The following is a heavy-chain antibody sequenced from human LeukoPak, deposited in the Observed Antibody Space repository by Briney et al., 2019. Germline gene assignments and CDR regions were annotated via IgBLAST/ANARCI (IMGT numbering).Heavy chain of an antibody. D-gene: IGHD6-19*01. CDR2: INHSGST. Sequence: SETLSLTCAVYGGSFSGYYWSRIRQPPGKGLEWIGEINHSGSTNYNPPLKSRVTISVDTSKNQFSLKLSSVTAADTAVYYCARGPLAVAGTTPLDYWGQGTLVTVSS. V-gene: IGHV4-34*01. CDR1: GGSFSGYY. J-gene: IGHJ4*02. CDR3: ARGPLAVAGTTPLDY.